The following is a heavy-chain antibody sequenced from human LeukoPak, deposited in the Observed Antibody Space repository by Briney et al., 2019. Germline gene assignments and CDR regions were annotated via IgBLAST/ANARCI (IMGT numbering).Heavy chain of an antibody. J-gene: IGHJ5*02. D-gene: IGHD2-15*01. CDR2: IKQDGSEK. Sequence: GGSLRLSCAASGFTFSSYWMSWVRQAPGKGLEWVANIKQDGSEKYYVDSVKGRFTISRDNAKNSLYLQMNSLRAEDPAVYYCARSGYCSGGSCYSSTWFDPWGQGTLVTVSS. CDR1: GFTFSSYW. CDR3: ARSGYCSGGSCYSSTWFDP. V-gene: IGHV3-7*01.